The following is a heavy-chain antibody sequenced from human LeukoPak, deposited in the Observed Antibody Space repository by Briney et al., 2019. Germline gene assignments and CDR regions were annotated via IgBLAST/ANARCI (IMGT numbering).Heavy chain of an antibody. V-gene: IGHV3-30*18. Sequence: GRSLRLSCAASGFTFSSYGMHWVRQAPGKGLEWVAVISYDGSNKYYADSVKGRFTISRDNSKNTLYLQMNSLRAEDTAVYYCAKESYGSGSYAFDYWGQGTLVTVSS. CDR2: ISYDGSNK. D-gene: IGHD3-10*01. J-gene: IGHJ4*02. CDR3: AKESYGSGSYAFDY. CDR1: GFTFSSYG.